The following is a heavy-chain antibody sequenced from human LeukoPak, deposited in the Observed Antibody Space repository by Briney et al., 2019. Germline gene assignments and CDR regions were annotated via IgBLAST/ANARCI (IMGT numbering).Heavy chain of an antibody. CDR2: INPNSGGT. V-gene: IGHV1-2*06. D-gene: IGHD1-1*01. CDR3: ARYTELLGRHFDY. Sequence: ASVEVSCKASGYTFTGYYMHWVRQAPGQGLEWTGRINPNSGGTSYAQKFQGRVTMTRDTSISTTYMELTRLRSDDTAVYFCARYTELLGRHFDYWGQGTLVTVFS. CDR1: GYTFTGYY. J-gene: IGHJ4*02.